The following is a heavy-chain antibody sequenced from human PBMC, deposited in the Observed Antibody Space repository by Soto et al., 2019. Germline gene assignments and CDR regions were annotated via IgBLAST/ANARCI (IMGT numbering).Heavy chain of an antibody. V-gene: IGHV1-69*08. D-gene: IGHD6-13*01. CDR1: GGTFSNDI. CDR2: IIPLLDTT. J-gene: IGHJ6*02. CDR3: SSDRIAAENIYYYYLYGMDV. Sequence: GASVKVSCKTSGGTFSNDIITWVRQAPGQGLEWMGRIIPLLDTTNYAQKFQGRVTITADTSTSTAYMDLSSLRSDDTVVYYCSSDRIAAENIYYYYLYGMDVWGQGTTVTVSS.